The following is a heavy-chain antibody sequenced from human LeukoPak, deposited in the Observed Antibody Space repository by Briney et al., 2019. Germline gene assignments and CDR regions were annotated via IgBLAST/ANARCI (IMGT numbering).Heavy chain of an antibody. CDR2: ISSSSSYI. CDR3: ARDSSIGVAPFDY. D-gene: IGHD2-15*01. Sequence: RPGGSLRLSCAASGFTFSSYSMNWVRQAPGKGLEWVSSISSSSSYIYYADSVKGRFTISRDNAKNSLYLQMNSLRAEDAAVYYCARDSSIGVAPFDYWGQGTLVTVSS. J-gene: IGHJ4*02. CDR1: GFTFSSYS. V-gene: IGHV3-21*01.